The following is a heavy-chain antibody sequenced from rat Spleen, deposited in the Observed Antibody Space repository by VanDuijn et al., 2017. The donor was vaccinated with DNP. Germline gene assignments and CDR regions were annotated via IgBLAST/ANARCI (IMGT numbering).Heavy chain of an antibody. D-gene: IGHD4-2*01. CDR1: GYSITNNY. CDR2: ISYSGGT. CDR3: ASGGAGIWFAY. V-gene: IGHV3-1*01. J-gene: IGHJ3*01. Sequence: EVQLQESGSGLVKPSQSLSLTCSVTGYSITNNYWGWIRQFPGNKMEWMGYISYSGGTSYHPSLKSRISITRDTSKNQFFLQLNSVTTEDTATYYCASGGAGIWFAYWGQGTLVTVSS.